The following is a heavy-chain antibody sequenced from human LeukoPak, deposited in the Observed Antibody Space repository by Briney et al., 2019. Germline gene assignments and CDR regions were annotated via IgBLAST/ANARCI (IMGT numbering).Heavy chain of an antibody. D-gene: IGHD3-22*01. CDR1: GGSISSSSYY. CDR2: IYTSGST. CDR3: ASSKYYYDSSGYLDY. V-gene: IGHV4-61*02. J-gene: IGHJ4*02. Sequence: TLSLTCTVSGGSISSSSYYWGWIRQPAGKGLEWIGRIYTSGSTNYNPSLKSRVTMSVDTSKNQFSLKLSSVTAADTAVYYCASSKYYYDSSGYLDYWGQGTLVTVSS.